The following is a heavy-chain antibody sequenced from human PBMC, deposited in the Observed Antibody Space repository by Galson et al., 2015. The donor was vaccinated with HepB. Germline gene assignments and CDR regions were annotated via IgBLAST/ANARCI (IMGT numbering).Heavy chain of an antibody. CDR1: GFTFSSYA. CDR2: ISYDGSNK. CDR3: ARDPLSSGWYRWYFDL. V-gene: IGHV3-30*04. Sequence: SLRLSCAASGFTFSSYAMHWVRQAPGKGLGWVAVISYDGSNKYYADSVKGRFTISRDNSKNTLYLQMNSLRAEDTAVYYCARDPLSSGWYRWYFDLWGRGTLVTVSS. D-gene: IGHD6-19*01. J-gene: IGHJ2*01.